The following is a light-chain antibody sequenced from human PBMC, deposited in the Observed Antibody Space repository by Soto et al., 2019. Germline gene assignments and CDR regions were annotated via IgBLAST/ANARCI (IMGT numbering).Light chain of an antibody. CDR1: QTVSRS. CDR2: GAS. V-gene: IGKV3-15*01. J-gene: IGKJ2*01. Sequence: EVVLTQSPATLSVSPGERATLSCRASQTVSRSLAWYQQKPGQAPRLLIYGASMRATGVPDRFSGSGSGTDFTLTISSLQSEDFAVYYCQQYIDWPPYTFGKVTKVEIK. CDR3: QQYIDWPPYT.